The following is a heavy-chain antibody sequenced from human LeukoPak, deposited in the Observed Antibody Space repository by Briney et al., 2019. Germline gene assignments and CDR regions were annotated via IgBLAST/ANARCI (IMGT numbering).Heavy chain of an antibody. CDR3: ARAGSGYEDGFDY. J-gene: IGHJ4*02. CDR2: ISSSSSYI. V-gene: IGHV3-21*01. D-gene: IGHD5-12*01. Sequence: VGSLRLSCVASGFTFSGYTTNWVRQALGKGLEWVSSISSSSSYIYYAESVKGRFTISRHNAKNSLCLQMNSLRAEDTAVTYCARAGSGYEDGFDYWGQGTLVTVSS. CDR1: GFTFSGYT.